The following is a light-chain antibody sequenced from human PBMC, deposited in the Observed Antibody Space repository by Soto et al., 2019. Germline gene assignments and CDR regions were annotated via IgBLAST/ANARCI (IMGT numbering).Light chain of an antibody. Sequence: DIQMTKSPSTLSGPLGDRVTITCRASQTISSWLAWYQQKPGKAPKLLSYKASSVKSGVPSRFSGSGSGTEFTLTISSLQPDDFATYYCQHYNSYSEAVGQGTKVDSK. V-gene: IGKV1-5*03. CDR2: KAS. J-gene: IGKJ1*01. CDR1: QTISSW. CDR3: QHYNSYSEA.